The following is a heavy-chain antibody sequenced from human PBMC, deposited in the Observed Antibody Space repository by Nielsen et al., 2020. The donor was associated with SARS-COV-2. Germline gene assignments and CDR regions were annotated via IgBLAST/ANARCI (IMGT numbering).Heavy chain of an antibody. D-gene: IGHD1-26*01. CDR1: GGSINNNNW. V-gene: IGHV4-4*02. J-gene: IGHJ3*02. CDR2: IYHSGST. CDR3: ARVYYVDAFDI. Sequence: SETLSLTCAVSGGSINNNNWWSWVRQPPGKGLEWIGEIYHSGSTNYSPSLKSRVTISVDKSKNQFSLKLSSVTAADTAVYYCARVYYVDAFDIWGQGTMVTVSS.